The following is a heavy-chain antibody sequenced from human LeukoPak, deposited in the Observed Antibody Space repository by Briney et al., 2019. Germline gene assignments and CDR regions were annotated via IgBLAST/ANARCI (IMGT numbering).Heavy chain of an antibody. CDR2: INPSGGST. CDR1: GYTFTSYY. V-gene: IGHV1-46*01. Sequence: ASVKVSCTASGYTFTSYYMHWVRQAPGQGLEWMGIINPSGGSTSYAQKFQGRVTMTRDTSTSTVYMELSSLRSEDTAVYYCARDINSNYVRGWFDPWGQGTLVTVSS. CDR3: ARDINSNYVRGWFDP. J-gene: IGHJ5*02. D-gene: IGHD4-11*01.